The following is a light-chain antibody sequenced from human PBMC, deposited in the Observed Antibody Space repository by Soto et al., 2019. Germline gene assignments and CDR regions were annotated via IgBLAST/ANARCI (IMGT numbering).Light chain of an antibody. CDR3: CSYAGSNTYV. CDR1: SSDVGGYNL. J-gene: IGLJ1*01. Sequence: QSVLTQPASVSASPGQSIAISCTGRSSDVGGYNLVSWYQQHPGKAPQLMIFGATYRPSGVSNRFSASKSGNTASLTNSGLQAEDEADYYCCSYAGSNTYVFGTGTKLTVL. V-gene: IGLV2-23*01. CDR2: GAT.